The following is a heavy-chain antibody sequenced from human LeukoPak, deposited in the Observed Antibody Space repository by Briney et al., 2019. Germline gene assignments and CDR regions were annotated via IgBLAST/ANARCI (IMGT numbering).Heavy chain of an antibody. CDR1: GYSFTNYW. CDR3: ARPESYYGSGSYYDD. J-gene: IGHJ4*02. D-gene: IGHD3-10*01. CDR2: IYPGDSDT. Sequence: GESLKISCKGSGYSFTNYWIGWVRQMPGKGLEWMGIIYPGDSDTRYSPSFQGQVTISADKSISTAYLQWSSLKASDTAMYYCARPESYYGSGSYYDDWGQGTLVTVSS. V-gene: IGHV5-51*01.